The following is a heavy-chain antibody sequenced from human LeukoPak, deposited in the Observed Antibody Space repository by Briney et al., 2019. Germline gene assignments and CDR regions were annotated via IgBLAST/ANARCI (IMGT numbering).Heavy chain of an antibody. CDR3: ARRSDYLERDFDY. Sequence: GESLKISCMGSGYSFTSWWIGWVRQMPGKGLEWMGIIYPGDSDTRYSPSFQGQVTISADKSISTAYLQWSSLKASDTAMYYCARRSDYLERDFDYWGQGTLVTVSS. V-gene: IGHV5-51*01. D-gene: IGHD4-17*01. CDR2: IYPGDSDT. J-gene: IGHJ4*02. CDR1: GYSFTSWW.